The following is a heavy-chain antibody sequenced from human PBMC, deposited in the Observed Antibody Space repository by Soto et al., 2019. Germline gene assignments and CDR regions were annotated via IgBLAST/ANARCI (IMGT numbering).Heavy chain of an antibody. D-gene: IGHD6-13*01. V-gene: IGHV1-3*01. CDR2: INAGNGNT. Sequence: ASVKVSCKASGYTFTGYAMHWVRQAPGQRLEWMGWINAGNGNTKYSQKFQGRVTITRDTSASTAYMELSSLRSEDTAVYYCARAVAAAGKGTIYYFDYWGQGTLVTVSS. CDR3: ARAVAAAGKGTIYYFDY. J-gene: IGHJ4*02. CDR1: GYTFTGYA.